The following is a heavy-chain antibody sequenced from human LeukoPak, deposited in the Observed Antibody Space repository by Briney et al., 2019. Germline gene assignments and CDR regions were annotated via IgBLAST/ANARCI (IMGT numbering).Heavy chain of an antibody. D-gene: IGHD5-24*01. CDR2: IYPGDSDT. Sequence: GESLKISCKGSGYSFTSYWIGWVRQMPGKGLEWMGIIYPGDSDTRYSPSFQGQVTISADKSISTAYLQWSSLRASDTAMYYCARLFRDGYNSFSAYYYYYMDVWGKGTTVTVS. V-gene: IGHV5-51*01. CDR3: ARLFRDGYNSFSAYYYYYMDV. CDR1: GYSFTSYW. J-gene: IGHJ6*03.